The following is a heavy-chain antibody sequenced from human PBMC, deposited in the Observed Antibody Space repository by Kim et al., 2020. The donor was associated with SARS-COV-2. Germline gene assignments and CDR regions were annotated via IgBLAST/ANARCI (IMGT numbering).Heavy chain of an antibody. CDR3: ARAKSPAAGTLFDY. CDR2: IYYSGST. V-gene: IGHV4-59*01. J-gene: IGHJ4*02. D-gene: IGHD6-13*01. Sequence: SETLSLTCTVSGGSISSYYWSWIRQPPGKGLEWIGYIYYSGSTNYNPSLKSRVTISVDTSKNQFSLKLSSVTAADTAVYYCARAKSPAAGTLFDYWGQGT. CDR1: GGSISSYY.